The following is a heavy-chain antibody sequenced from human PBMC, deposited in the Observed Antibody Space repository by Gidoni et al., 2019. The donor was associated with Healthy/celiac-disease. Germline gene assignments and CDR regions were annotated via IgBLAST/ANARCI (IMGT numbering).Heavy chain of an antibody. J-gene: IGHJ5*02. D-gene: IGHD2-15*01. V-gene: IGHV4-4*02. CDR1: GGAISSSKW. CDR3: ARVLLGYCSGCSCYSLVSAGFDP. CDR2: IYHSGST. Sequence: QVQLQESGTGLVKPSGTRSLTCAVSGGAISSSKWWSWVRQHPGKGLGWIGEIYHSGSTNYNPSLKSRVTISVDKSKLQFSLTLSSVTAADSAVYYCARVLLGYCSGCSCYSLVSAGFDPWVQGTLVTVSS.